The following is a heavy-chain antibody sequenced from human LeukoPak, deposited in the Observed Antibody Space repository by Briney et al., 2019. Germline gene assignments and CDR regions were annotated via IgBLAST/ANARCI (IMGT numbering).Heavy chain of an antibody. CDR1: GFIFSTYG. Sequence: GGSLRLSCAASGFIFSTYGMHWVRQAPGKGLEWVALIWYDGSDDHYADSVKGRFTISRDNSRTTLYLQMNSLRVEDTAVYYCVRDRITMVRGVRNWFDPWGQGTLVTVSS. V-gene: IGHV3-33*01. CDR3: VRDRITMVRGVRNWFDP. D-gene: IGHD3-10*01. J-gene: IGHJ5*02. CDR2: IWYDGSDD.